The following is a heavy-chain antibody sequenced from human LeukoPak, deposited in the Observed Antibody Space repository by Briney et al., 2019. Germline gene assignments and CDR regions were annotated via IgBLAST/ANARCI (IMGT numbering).Heavy chain of an antibody. J-gene: IGHJ4*02. CDR3: ARHLVAVAGTSTDFDY. D-gene: IGHD6-19*01. V-gene: IGHV5-10-1*01. Sequence: GESLKISCKGSGYSFTSYWISWVRQMPGKGLEWMGRIDPSDSYTNYSPSFQGHVTILVDKSISTAYLQWSSLKASDTAMYYCARHLVAVAGTSTDFDYWGQGTLVTASS. CDR1: GYSFTSYW. CDR2: IDPSDSYT.